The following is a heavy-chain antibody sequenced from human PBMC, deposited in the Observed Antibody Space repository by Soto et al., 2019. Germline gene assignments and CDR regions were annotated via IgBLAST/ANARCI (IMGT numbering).Heavy chain of an antibody. CDR2: IHGSGST. CDR1: GGSLSSYY. V-gene: IGHV4-59*13. Sequence: SETLSLTCTVSGGSLSSYYYYWIRQPPGKGLEWIGYIHGSGSTQYNPSLKSRGTMSMDTSEDQFSLRLTSVTAADTAIYYCARDKYYKYGYWYFDLWGRGTLVTVSS. CDR3: ARDKYYKYGYWYFDL. J-gene: IGHJ2*01. D-gene: IGHD3-10*01.